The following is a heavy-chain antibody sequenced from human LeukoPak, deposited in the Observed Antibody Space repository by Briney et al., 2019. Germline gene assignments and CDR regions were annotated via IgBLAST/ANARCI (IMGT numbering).Heavy chain of an antibody. CDR1: GFTFSSYA. D-gene: IGHD3-22*01. Sequence: GGSLRLSCAASGFTFSSYAMHWVRQAPGEGLEWVGVISYDGSNKDYADSVKGRFTISRDNAKNSLYLQMNSLRAEDTAVYYCAREPPYYDSSGYFWFDPWGQGTLVTVSS. J-gene: IGHJ5*02. CDR2: ISYDGSNK. CDR3: AREPPYYDSSGYFWFDP. V-gene: IGHV3-30*04.